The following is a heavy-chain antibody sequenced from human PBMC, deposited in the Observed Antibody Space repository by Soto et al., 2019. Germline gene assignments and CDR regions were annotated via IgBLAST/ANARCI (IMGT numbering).Heavy chain of an antibody. J-gene: IGHJ3*02. V-gene: IGHV4-39*01. CDR1: GGSISSSSYY. D-gene: IGHD3-10*01. Sequence: QLQLQESGPGLVKPSETLSLTCTVSGGSISSSSYYWGWIRQPPGKGLEWIGSIYYSGSTYYNPSLKSRVTIXXDXSXXQFSLKLSSVTAADTAVYYCARHGRGFGELDAFDIWGQGTMVTVSS. CDR2: IYYSGST. CDR3: ARHGRGFGELDAFDI.